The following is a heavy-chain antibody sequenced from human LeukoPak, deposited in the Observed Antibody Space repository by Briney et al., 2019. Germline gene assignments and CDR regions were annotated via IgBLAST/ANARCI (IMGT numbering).Heavy chain of an antibody. Sequence: PSETLSLTCTVSGGSISSGGYYWSWIRQHPGKGLEWIGYIYYSGSTYYNPSLKSRVTISVDTSKNQFSLKLSSVTAADTAVYYCARGLLWFGELFSRYYYGMDVWGQGTTVTVSS. D-gene: IGHD3-10*01. CDR2: IYYSGST. CDR3: ARGLLWFGELFSRYYYGMDV. CDR1: GGSISSGGYY. V-gene: IGHV4-31*03. J-gene: IGHJ6*02.